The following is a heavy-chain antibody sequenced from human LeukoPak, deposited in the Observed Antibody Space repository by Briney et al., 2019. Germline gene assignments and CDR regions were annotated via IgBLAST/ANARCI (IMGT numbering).Heavy chain of an antibody. CDR2: MNPNSGNT. J-gene: IGHJ6*03. D-gene: IGHD2-15*01. CDR1: GYTFTGYY. CDR3: ARGLRDIYYYYMDV. V-gene: IGHV1-8*03. Sequence: GASVKVSCKASGYTFTGYYMHWVRQAPGQWLEWMGWMNPNSGNTGYAQKFQGRVTSTRNTSISTAYMELSSLRSEDTAVYYCARGLRDIYYYYMDVWGKGTTVTVSS.